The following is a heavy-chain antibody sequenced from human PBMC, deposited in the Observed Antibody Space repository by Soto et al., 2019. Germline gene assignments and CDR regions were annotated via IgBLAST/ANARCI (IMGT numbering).Heavy chain of an antibody. CDR1: GYTFTNNV. CDR3: ARELPYGYSRFDY. Sequence: QVHLVQSGAEVKKPGASVKVSCKTSGYTFTNNVIHWVRQAPGQRLEGMGWVNAGNENTKWSREFQGSQPLTKDPSATTAYMGLSSMTSEATAIYFCARELPYGYSRFDYWGQGTLVTVSS. V-gene: IGHV1-3*01. J-gene: IGHJ4*02. CDR2: VNAGNENT. D-gene: IGHD5-18*01.